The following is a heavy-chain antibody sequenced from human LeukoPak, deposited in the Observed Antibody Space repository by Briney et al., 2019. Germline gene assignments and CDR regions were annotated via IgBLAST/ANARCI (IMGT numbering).Heavy chain of an antibody. CDR3: ASRTTVTTSGYYYYYMDV. V-gene: IGHV1-2*02. CDR1: GYTFTGYY. Sequence: ASVKVSCKASGYTFTGYYLHWVRQAPGQGLEWMGWINPKSGGTKYAQKFQGRVTITTDESTSTAYMELSSLRSEDTAVYYCASRTTVTTSGYYYYYMDVWGKGTTVTVSS. J-gene: IGHJ6*03. CDR2: INPKSGGT. D-gene: IGHD4-11*01.